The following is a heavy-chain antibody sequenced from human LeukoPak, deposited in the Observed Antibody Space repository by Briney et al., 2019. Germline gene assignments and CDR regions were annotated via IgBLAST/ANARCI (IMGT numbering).Heavy chain of an antibody. CDR3: ARDVVPRDYGDTLNAYDL. CDR2: IHHDGRT. CDR1: GGSLSGYY. J-gene: IGHJ3*01. V-gene: IGHV4-34*10. Sequence: PSETLSLTCAVSGGSLSGYYWSWIRQSPGKELEWMGDIHHDGRTKYKSSFKSRITIFLVSSKNEVSLRLSPVTPADTALYFCARDVVPRDYGDTLNAYDLWGQGTMVTVS. D-gene: IGHD4-17*01.